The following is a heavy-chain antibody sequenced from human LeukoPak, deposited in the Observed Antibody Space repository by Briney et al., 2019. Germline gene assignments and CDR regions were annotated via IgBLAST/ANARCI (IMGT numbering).Heavy chain of an antibody. J-gene: IGHJ4*02. Sequence: GGSLRLSCAASGFTFSSYWMYWVRQAPGKGLVWVSRINSEGYTTQYADSVKGRFTISRDNAKNTLYLQMNSLRAEDTAVYYCAKRSLSGTLDHWGQGTLVTVSS. CDR2: INSEGYTT. D-gene: IGHD1-1*01. CDR1: GFTFSSYW. V-gene: IGHV3-74*03. CDR3: AKRSLSGTLDH.